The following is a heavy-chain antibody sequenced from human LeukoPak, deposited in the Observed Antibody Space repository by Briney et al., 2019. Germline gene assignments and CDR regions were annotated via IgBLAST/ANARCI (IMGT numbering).Heavy chain of an antibody. CDR3: ASRSGYDPYYFDY. V-gene: IGHV1-18*01. D-gene: IGHD3-22*01. CDR1: GYTFTSYG. J-gene: IGHJ4*02. Sequence: ASVKVSCKASGYTFTSYGISWVRQAPGQGLEWMGWISAYNGNTNYAQTLQDRVTMTTDTSTSTVYSELRSLRSGDTAVYFCASRSGYDPYYFDYWGQGTLVTVSS. CDR2: ISAYNGNT.